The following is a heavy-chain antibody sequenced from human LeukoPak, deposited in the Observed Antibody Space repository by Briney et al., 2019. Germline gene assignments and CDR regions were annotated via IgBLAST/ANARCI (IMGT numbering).Heavy chain of an antibody. J-gene: IGHJ4*02. Sequence: ASVKVSCKASGYTFTSYGISWVRQAPGQGREWMGWISAYNGNTNYAQKLQGRVTMTTDTSTSTAYMELRSLRSDDTAVYYCARVETMYDFWSGYYPSKLYYFDYWGQGTLVTVPS. CDR1: GYTFTSYG. V-gene: IGHV1-18*01. CDR3: ARVETMYDFWSGYYPSKLYYFDY. CDR2: ISAYNGNT. D-gene: IGHD3-3*01.